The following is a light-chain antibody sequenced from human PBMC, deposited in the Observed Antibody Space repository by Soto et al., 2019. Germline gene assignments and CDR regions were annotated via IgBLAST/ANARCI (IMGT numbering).Light chain of an antibody. CDR1: QGISTY. CDR3: QQLNSFPPLFT. J-gene: IGKJ3*01. V-gene: IGKV1-9*01. Sequence: DIQTTQSPSSLSASVGDRVTITCLASQGISTYLAWYQQRPGEPPELLIYGASTLRSGVASRFSGSGSGTEFTLTISSLQPEDFATYFCQQLNSFPPLFTFGPGTKVDIK. CDR2: GAS.